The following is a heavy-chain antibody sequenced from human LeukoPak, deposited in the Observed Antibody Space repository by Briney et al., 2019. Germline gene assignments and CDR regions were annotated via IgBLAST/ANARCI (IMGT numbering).Heavy chain of an antibody. J-gene: IGHJ4*02. V-gene: IGHV4-39*01. D-gene: IGHD6-13*01. CDR2: IYYSGST. CDR3: ARLGEGYSSSWYVDY. CDR1: GGSISGSSYY. Sequence: SETLSLTCTVSGGSISGSSYYWGWIRQPPGKGLEWIGSIYYSGSTYYNPSLKSQITISVDTSKNQFSLRLSSVTATDTAVYYCARLGEGYSSSWYVDYWGQGTLVTVSS.